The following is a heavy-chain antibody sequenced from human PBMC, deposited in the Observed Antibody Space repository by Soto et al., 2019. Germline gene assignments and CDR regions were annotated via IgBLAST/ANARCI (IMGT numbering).Heavy chain of an antibody. J-gene: IGHJ4*02. CDR3: ARGGYPDTGSNTLDY. V-gene: IGHV4-59*01. CDR1: GGFISNYY. CDR2: IYYSGST. D-gene: IGHD3-10*01. Sequence: KASETLSLTCIVSGGFISNYYWSWIRQPPGKGLEWIGYIYYSGSTNYNPSLKSRVTISVDTSKNQFSLRLRSVTPADTAVYYCARGGYPDTGSNTLDYWGQGTLVTVSS.